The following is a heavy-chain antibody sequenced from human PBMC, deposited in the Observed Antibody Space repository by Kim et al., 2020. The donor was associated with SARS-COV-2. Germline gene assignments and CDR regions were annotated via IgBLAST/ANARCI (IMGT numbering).Heavy chain of an antibody. D-gene: IGHD1-7*01. V-gene: IGHV1-18*04. J-gene: IGHJ4*02. CDR1: GYTFTSYA. Sequence: ASVKVSCKAAGYTFTSYAISWVRQAPGQGLEWMGWIRVYNGNTNYAQKLQGRVTMTTDTSTSTAYMELRSLSSDDTAVYYCAVGEPFGTFDYWGQGTLVTVSS. CDR3: AVGEPFGTFDY. CDR2: IRVYNGNT.